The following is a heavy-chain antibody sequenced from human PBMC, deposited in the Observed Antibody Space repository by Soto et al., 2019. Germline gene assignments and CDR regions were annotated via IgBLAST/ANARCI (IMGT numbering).Heavy chain of an antibody. CDR2: INSDGSGT. J-gene: IGHJ4*02. Sequence: EVQLVESGGGLVQPGGSLRLSCAASGFTFSSYWMFWVRQAPGKGLVWVSRINSDGSGTTYADSVKGRFTISRDNAKNTLYLQMNSLRAEDTAVYYCAREILSGGSLDYWGQGTLVTVSS. CDR3: AREILSGGSLDY. D-gene: IGHD2-15*01. CDR1: GFTFSSYW. V-gene: IGHV3-74*01.